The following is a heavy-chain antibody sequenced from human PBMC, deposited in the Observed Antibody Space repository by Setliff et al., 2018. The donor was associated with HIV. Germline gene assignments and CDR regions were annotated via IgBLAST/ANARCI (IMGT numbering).Heavy chain of an antibody. D-gene: IGHD6-19*01. CDR1: GYSISSGYY. V-gene: IGHV4-38-2*02. CDR3: ARHAAAVARQWLGLFDY. Sequence: SETLSLTCSVSGYSISSGYYWGWIRQPPGKGLEWIGSIYQTGSTNYNPSLKSRVTVSLDTSQNQFSLKRTSVTATDTAVYYCARHAAAVARQWLGLFDYWGQGTLVTVSS. J-gene: IGHJ4*02. CDR2: IYQTGST.